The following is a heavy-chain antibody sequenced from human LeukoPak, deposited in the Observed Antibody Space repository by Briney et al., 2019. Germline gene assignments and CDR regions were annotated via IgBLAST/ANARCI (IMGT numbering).Heavy chain of an antibody. CDR1: GFTFSSYA. CDR3: ARGGMVRRVMGAFDI. V-gene: IGHV3-23*01. J-gene: IGHJ3*02. Sequence: GGSLRLSCAASGFTFSSYAMSWVRQAPGKGLEWVSAISGSGGSTYYADSVKGRFTVSRDNAKNSLYLQMNSLRAEDTAVFYCARGGMVRRVMGAFDIWGQGTLVTVSS. CDR2: ISGSGGST. D-gene: IGHD3-10*01.